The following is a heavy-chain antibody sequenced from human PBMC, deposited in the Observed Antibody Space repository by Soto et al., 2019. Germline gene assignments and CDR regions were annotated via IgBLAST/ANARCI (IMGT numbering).Heavy chain of an antibody. CDR3: ARIYCSGGSCYSEIFDYYYMDV. V-gene: IGHV5-51*01. J-gene: IGHJ6*03. Sequence: GESLKISCKGSGYSFTSYWIGWVRQMPGKDLEWMGIIYPGDSDTRYSPSFQGQVTISADRSISTAYLQWSSLKASDTAMYYCARIYCSGGSCYSEIFDYYYMDVWGKGTTVTVS. CDR2: IYPGDSDT. CDR1: GYSFTSYW. D-gene: IGHD2-15*01.